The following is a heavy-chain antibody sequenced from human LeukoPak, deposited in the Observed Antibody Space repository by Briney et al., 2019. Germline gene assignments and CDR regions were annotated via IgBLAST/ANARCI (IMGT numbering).Heavy chain of an antibody. V-gene: IGHV3-74*01. CDR1: GFTFSNYW. CDR2: TDSDGSST. J-gene: IGHJ5*02. D-gene: IGHD6-19*01. CDR3: ARPPLGVAGIVNL. Sequence: GGSLRLSCAASGFTFSNYWMHWVRQAPGKGLVWVSRTDSDGSSTSYADSVKGRFTISRDNAKNTLYLQMNSLRAEDTAVYYCARPPLGVAGIVNLWGQGTLVAVSS.